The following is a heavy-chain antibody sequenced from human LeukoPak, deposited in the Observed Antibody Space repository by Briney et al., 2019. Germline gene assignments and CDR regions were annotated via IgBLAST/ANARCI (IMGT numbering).Heavy chain of an antibody. CDR2: ISYDGSNK. CDR3: AKDFRRMVRGVITCFDY. J-gene: IGHJ4*02. D-gene: IGHD3-10*01. CDR1: GFTFSSYG. V-gene: IGHV3-30*18. Sequence: PGRSLRLSCAASGFTFSSYGMHWVRQAPGKGREWVAVISYDGSNKYFADSGKGRFTTSRDNSQYTLYRQMTSLRADVTAVYYCAKDFRRMVRGVITCFDYWGQGTLVTVSS.